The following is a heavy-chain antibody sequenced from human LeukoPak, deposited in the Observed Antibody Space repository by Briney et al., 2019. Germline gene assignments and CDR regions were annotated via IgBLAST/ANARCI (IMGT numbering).Heavy chain of an antibody. J-gene: IGHJ3*02. CDR3: ATDLSPTDASDI. CDR2: FDPEDGET. CDR1: GYTLTELS. Sequence: ASVKVSCKVSGYTLTELSMHWVRQAPGKGLEWMGGFDPEDGETIYAQKFQGRVTMTEDTSTDTAYMELSSLRSEDTAVYYCATDLSPTDASDIWGQGTMVTVSS. V-gene: IGHV1-24*01.